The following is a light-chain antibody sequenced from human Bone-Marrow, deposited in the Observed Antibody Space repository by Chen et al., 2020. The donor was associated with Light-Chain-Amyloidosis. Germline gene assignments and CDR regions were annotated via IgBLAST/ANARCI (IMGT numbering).Light chain of an antibody. Sequence: QSALTQPASVSGSPGQSITISCTGTSSDVGVDNPVSWYQQHPDKAPKLMIYEVTNRPSWVPDRFSGSKSDNTASLTISGLQTEDEADYFCSSYTITNTLVFGSGTRVTVL. CDR2: EVT. V-gene: IGLV2-14*01. CDR1: SSDVGVDNP. CDR3: SSYTITNTLV. J-gene: IGLJ1*01.